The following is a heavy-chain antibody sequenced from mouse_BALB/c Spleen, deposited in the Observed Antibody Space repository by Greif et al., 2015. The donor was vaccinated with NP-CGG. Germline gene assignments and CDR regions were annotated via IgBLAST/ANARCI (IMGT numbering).Heavy chain of an antibody. CDR3: ARHPQTARATYFDY. V-gene: IGHV5-9-2*01. D-gene: IGHD3-2*01. CDR2: ISGGGSYT. Sequence: EVKLVESGGGLVKPGGSLKLSCAASGFTFSSYGMSWVRQTPEKRLEWVATISGGGSYTYYPDSVKGRFTISRDNAKNNLYLQMSSLRSEDTALYYCARHPQTARATYFDYWGQGTTLTVSS. CDR1: GFTFSSYG. J-gene: IGHJ2*01.